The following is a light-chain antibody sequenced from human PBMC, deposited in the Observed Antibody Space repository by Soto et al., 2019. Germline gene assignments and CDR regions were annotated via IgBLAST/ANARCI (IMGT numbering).Light chain of an antibody. CDR1: QSVTNY. CDR3: QQRLNWPPN. J-gene: IGKJ1*01. V-gene: IGKV3-11*01. CDR2: DAS. Sequence: EIFLTQSPDTLSLSPGERATLSCRATQSVTNYIAWYQQRPGQAPRPLIYDASNRASGVPAKFSGSGFGTDFTLTISDLEPADFGLYYCQQRLNWPPNFGQGTKVDIK.